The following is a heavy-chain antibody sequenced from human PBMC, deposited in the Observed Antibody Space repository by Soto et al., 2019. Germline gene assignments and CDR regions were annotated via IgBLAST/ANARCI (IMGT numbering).Heavy chain of an antibody. CDR3: ARERNPLIYSSYGMDV. J-gene: IGHJ6*02. CDR1: GFTFSDYY. Sequence: QVQLVESGGGLVKPGGSLRLSCAASGFTFSDYYMSWIRQAPGKGLEWVSYISGSGSYRNYPDSLKGRFTVSRDNAKNSLYLQMNSLSAEDTAVYYCARERNPLIYSSYGMDVWGQGTTVIVSS. CDR2: ISGSGSYR. D-gene: IGHD5-18*01. V-gene: IGHV3-11*06.